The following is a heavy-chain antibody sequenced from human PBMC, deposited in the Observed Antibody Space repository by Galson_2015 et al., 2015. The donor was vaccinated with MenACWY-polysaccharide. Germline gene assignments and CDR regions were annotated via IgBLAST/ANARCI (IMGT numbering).Heavy chain of an antibody. Sequence: TLSLTCNVSRGSISSYYWSWIRQPAGKGLEWIGHISTSGSTVYNPSLKSRVTLSLDISNNQLSLKLTSVTAADTAVYYCARVGYSGYDSRFEHWGQGTLVAVSS. D-gene: IGHD5-12*01. V-gene: IGHV4-4*07. J-gene: IGHJ4*02. CDR1: RGSISSYY. CDR2: ISTSGST. CDR3: ARVGYSGYDSRFEH.